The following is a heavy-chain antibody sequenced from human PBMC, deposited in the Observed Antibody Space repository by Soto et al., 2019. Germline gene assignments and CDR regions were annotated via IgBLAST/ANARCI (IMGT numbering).Heavy chain of an antibody. CDR3: ARAITMVRGVITWLDP. V-gene: IGHV5-51*01. Sequence: GESLKISCKGSGYSFTSYWIGWVRQMPGKGLEWMGIIYPGDSDTRYSPSFQGQVTISADKSISTAYLQWSSLKASDTAMYYCARAITMVRGVITWLDPWGQGTLVTVSS. CDR1: GYSFTSYW. CDR2: IYPGDSDT. J-gene: IGHJ5*02. D-gene: IGHD3-10*01.